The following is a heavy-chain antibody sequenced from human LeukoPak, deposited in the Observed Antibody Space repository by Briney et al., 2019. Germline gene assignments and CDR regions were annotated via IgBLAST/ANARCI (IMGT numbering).Heavy chain of an antibody. CDR2: IDPSDSYT. J-gene: IGHJ6*02. CDR1: GYSFTSYW. D-gene: IGHD2-2*01. Sequence: GESLKISCKGSGYSFTSYWISWVRQMPGKGLEWMGRIDPSDSYTNYSPSFQGHVTISADKSISTAYLQWSGLKASDTAMYYCARHLSCSSTSSSWGTWAYYYYGMDVWGQRTTVTASS. V-gene: IGHV5-10-1*01. CDR3: ARHLSCSSTSSSWGTWAYYYYGMDV.